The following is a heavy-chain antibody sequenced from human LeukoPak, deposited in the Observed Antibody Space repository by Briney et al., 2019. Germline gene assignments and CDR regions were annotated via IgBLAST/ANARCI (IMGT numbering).Heavy chain of an antibody. V-gene: IGHV3-74*01. CDR1: GFTFSNYF. Sequence: PGGSLRLSCAASGFTFSNYFMHWVHQAPGKGLVWVSRINSDGSSTSYADSVKGRFTISRDNAKNTLYLQMNSLRAEDTAVYYCARSGRYYYYGMDVWGQGTTVTVSS. J-gene: IGHJ6*02. D-gene: IGHD1-26*01. CDR2: INSDGSST. CDR3: ARSGRYYYYGMDV.